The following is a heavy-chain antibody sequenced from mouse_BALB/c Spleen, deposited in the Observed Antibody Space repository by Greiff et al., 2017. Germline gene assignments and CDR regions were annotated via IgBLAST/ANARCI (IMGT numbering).Heavy chain of an antibody. CDR1: GFTFSNYW. Sequence: EVKLEESGGGLVQPGGSMKLSCVASGFTFSNYWMNWVRQSPEKGLEWVAEIRLKSNNYATHYAESVKGRFTISRDDSKSSVYLQMNNLRAEDTGIYYCTRDYEIAMDYWGQGTSVTVSS. D-gene: IGHD1-1*01. V-gene: IGHV6-6*02. CDR3: TRDYEIAMDY. J-gene: IGHJ4*01. CDR2: IRLKSNNYAT.